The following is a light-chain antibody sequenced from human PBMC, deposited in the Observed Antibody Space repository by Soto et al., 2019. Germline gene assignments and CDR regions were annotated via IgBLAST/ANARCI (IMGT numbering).Light chain of an antibody. CDR1: SSDVGGYNY. CDR2: EVS. CDR3: NSYAGSNNWV. V-gene: IGLV2-8*01. Sequence: QSALTQPASVSGSPGQSITISCTGTSSDVGGYNYVSWYQQHPGKAPKLMIYEVSKRPSGVPDRFSGSKSGNTASLTGSGVQAEDEADYYCNSYAGSNNWVFGGGTKLTVL. J-gene: IGLJ3*02.